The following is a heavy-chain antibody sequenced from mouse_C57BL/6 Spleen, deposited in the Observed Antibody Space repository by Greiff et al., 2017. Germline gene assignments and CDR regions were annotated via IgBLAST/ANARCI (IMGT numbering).Heavy chain of an antibody. Sequence: DVQLQESGGGLVKPGGSLKLSCAASGFTFSSYTMSWVRQTPEKRLEWVATISGGGGNTYYPDSVKGRFTISRDNAKNTLYLQMSSLRSEDTALYYCARHEPYDYDGFDYWGQGTTLTVSS. CDR3: ARHEPYDYDGFDY. V-gene: IGHV5-9*01. CDR2: ISGGGGNT. CDR1: GFTFSSYT. D-gene: IGHD2-4*01. J-gene: IGHJ2*01.